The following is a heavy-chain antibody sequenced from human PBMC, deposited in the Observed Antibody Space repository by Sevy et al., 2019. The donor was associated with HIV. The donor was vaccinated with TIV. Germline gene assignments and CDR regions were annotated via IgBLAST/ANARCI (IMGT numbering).Heavy chain of an antibody. CDR2: IRSDGTP. CDR3: VRDLFAAFDY. Sequence: GGSLRLSCAGSGFTFSDFPMNWVRQAPGKGLEWISNIRSDGTPYYADSVKGRFTISRDNAKDSLYLQMSSLRAEDMAVYYCVRDLFAAFDYWGQGTLVTVSS. J-gene: IGHJ4*02. V-gene: IGHV3-48*01. D-gene: IGHD2-15*01. CDR1: GFTFSDFP.